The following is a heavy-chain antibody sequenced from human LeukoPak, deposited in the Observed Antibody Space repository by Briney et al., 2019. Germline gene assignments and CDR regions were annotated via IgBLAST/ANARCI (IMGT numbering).Heavy chain of an antibody. Sequence: GGSLILSCAASGFTFSSYGMHWVRQAPGKGLEWVAVISYDGSNKYYADSVKGRFTISRDNSKNTLYLQMNSLRAEDTAVYFCAREKRGYDILTAYYTYNGLDVWGQGTTVTVSS. J-gene: IGHJ6*02. D-gene: IGHD3-9*01. CDR3: AREKRGYDILTAYYTYNGLDV. CDR2: ISYDGSNK. CDR1: GFTFSSYG. V-gene: IGHV3-30*03.